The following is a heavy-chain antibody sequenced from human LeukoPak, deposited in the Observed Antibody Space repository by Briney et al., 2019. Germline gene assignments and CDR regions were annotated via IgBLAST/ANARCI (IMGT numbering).Heavy chain of an antibody. CDR1: GFTFSSYA. Sequence: TGGSLRLSCAASGFTFSSYAMSWVRQAPGKGLEWVSAISGSGGSTYYADSVRGRFTSSRDNTKNTLYLQMNSMRVEDTAVYYCAKDLGSYYYYLDVWGKGTTVTVSS. J-gene: IGHJ6*03. CDR2: ISGSGGST. CDR3: AKDLGSYYYYLDV. D-gene: IGHD3-10*01. V-gene: IGHV3-23*01.